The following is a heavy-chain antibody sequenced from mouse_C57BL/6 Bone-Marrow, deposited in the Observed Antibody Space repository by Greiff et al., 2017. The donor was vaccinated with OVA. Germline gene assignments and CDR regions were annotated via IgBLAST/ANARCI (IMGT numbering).Heavy chain of an antibody. Sequence: EVQGVESGAGLVKPGGSLKLSCAASGFTFSSYAMSWVRQTPEKRLEWVAYISSGGDYIHYADTVKGRFTISRDNARNTLYLQMSSLKSEDTAMYYCTRGGSYWYFDVWGTGTTVTVSS. CDR2: ISSGGDYI. V-gene: IGHV5-9-1*02. CDR3: TRGGSYWYFDV. CDR1: GFTFSSYA. D-gene: IGHD1-1*01. J-gene: IGHJ1*03.